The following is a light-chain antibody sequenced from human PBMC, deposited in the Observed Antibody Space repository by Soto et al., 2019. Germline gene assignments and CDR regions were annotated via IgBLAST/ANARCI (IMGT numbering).Light chain of an antibody. V-gene: IGLV2-14*01. CDR1: SSDVGGYNY. CDR2: DVS. J-gene: IGLJ1*01. Sequence: QSALTQPASVSGSPGQSITISCTGTSSDVGGYNYVSWYQQYPGKAPKLIIFDVSSRPSGVSNRFSGSKSANTASLTISGLQAEDEAEYYCSSYTRGSGLYVFGTGTKVTVL. CDR3: SSYTRGSGLYV.